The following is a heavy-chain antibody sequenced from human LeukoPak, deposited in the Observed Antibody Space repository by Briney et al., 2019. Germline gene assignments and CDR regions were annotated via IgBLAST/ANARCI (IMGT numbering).Heavy chain of an antibody. V-gene: IGHV3-30*03. CDR1: GFTFNSYS. CDR3: ARDPSGSYYSVYFQH. J-gene: IGHJ1*01. D-gene: IGHD1-26*01. CDR2: ISYDGSNK. Sequence: GGSLRLSCAASGFTFNSYSLNWVRQAPGKGLEWVAVISYDGSNKYYADSVKGRFTISRDNSKNTLYLQMNSLRAEDTAVYYCARDPSGSYYSVYFQHWGQGTLVTVSS.